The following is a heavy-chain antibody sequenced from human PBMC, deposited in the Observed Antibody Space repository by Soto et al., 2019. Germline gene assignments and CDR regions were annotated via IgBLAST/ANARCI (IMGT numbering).Heavy chain of an antibody. CDR3: ARERESIASRPPYYYFMDF. J-gene: IGHJ6*03. CDR1: GGTFSSYT. V-gene: IGHV1-69*04. CDR2: IIPILGIA. Sequence: ASVKVSCKASGGTFSSYTISWVRQAPGQGLEWMGRIIPILGIANYAQKFQGRVTITADKSTSTAYMELSSLRSEDTAVYYCARERESIASRPPYYYFMDFWGKGTSVTVYS. D-gene: IGHD6-6*01.